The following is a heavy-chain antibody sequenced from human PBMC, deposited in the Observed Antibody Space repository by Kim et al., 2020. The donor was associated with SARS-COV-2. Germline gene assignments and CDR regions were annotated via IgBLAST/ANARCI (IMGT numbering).Heavy chain of an antibody. Sequence: ASVKVSCKASGYTFTSYGISWVRQAPGQGLEWMGWISAYNGNTNYAQKLQGRVTMTTDTSTSTAYMELRSLRSDDTDVYYCARDGGWYDILTDYYYGMDVWGKGTTVTVSA. CDR3: ARDGGWYDILTDYYYGMDV. D-gene: IGHD3-9*01. J-gene: IGHJ6*04. CDR1: GYTFTSYG. CDR2: ISAYNGNT. V-gene: IGHV1-18*01.